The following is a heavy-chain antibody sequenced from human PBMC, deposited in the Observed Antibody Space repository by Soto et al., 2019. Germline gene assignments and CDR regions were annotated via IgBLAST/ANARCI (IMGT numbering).Heavy chain of an antibody. CDR3: ARAQGAYFDY. CDR2: IYYSGST. Sequence: SETLSLTCTVSGGSISSGGYWSWIRQHPGKGLEWIGYIYYSGSTYYNPSLKSRVTISVDTSKNQFSLKLRSVTAADTAVHYCARAQGAYFDYWGQGTLVTVSS. V-gene: IGHV4-31*03. J-gene: IGHJ4*02. CDR1: GGSISSGGY.